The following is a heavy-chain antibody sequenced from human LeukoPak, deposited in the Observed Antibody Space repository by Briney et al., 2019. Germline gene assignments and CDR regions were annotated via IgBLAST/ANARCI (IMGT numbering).Heavy chain of an antibody. CDR2: ISWNSGSI. CDR3: AKFGSSSWYIEPYFIEYYYGMDV. Sequence: QSGGSLRLSCAASGFTFSSYAMSWVRQAPGKGLEWVSGISWNSGSIGYADSVKGRFTISRDNAKNSLYLQMNSLRAEDTALYYCAKFGSSSWYIEPYFIEYYYGMDVWGQGTTVTVSS. CDR1: GFTFSSYA. V-gene: IGHV3-9*01. D-gene: IGHD6-13*01. J-gene: IGHJ6*02.